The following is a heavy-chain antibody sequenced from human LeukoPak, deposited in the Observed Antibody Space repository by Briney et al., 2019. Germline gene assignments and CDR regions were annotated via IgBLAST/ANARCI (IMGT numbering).Heavy chain of an antibody. J-gene: IGHJ6*03. Sequence: PSETLSLTCTVSGGSISSYYWSWIRQPAGKGLEGIGRIYTSGSTNYNPSLKSRVTMSVDTSKNQSSLKLSSVTAADTAVYYCARGPSSSNYYYYMDVWGKGTTVTVSS. V-gene: IGHV4-4*07. CDR3: ARGPSSSNYYYYMDV. D-gene: IGHD6-13*01. CDR1: GGSISSYY. CDR2: IYTSGST.